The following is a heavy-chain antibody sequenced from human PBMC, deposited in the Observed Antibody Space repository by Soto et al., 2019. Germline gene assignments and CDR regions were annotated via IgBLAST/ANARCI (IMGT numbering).Heavy chain of an antibody. CDR1: GDTFSFYT. CDR3: ATPYGSGSSPFAY. D-gene: IGHD3-10*01. Sequence: QVQLVQSGAEVKKPGSSVKVSCKASGDTFSFYTLNWVRQAPGQGFEWVGRVNPILAMSSSAHKFQGRVSMFADTPPGTAYMELRSLRSDATAVYYCATPYGSGSSPFAYWAQGTLVTVSS. J-gene: IGHJ4*02. CDR2: VNPILAMS. V-gene: IGHV1-69*02.